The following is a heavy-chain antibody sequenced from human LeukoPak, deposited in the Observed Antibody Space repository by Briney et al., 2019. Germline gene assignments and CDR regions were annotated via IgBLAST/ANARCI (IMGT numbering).Heavy chain of an antibody. Sequence: GGSLRLSCAASGFTFSSFVMSWVRQAPGKGLEWVSGISGSGGSTYYADSVRGRFTISRDNSKNTLYLQMNSLRAEDTAVYYCAKDQPQPYGHYLPKFDYWGQGTLVTVSS. CDR2: ISGSGGST. V-gene: IGHV3-23*01. CDR3: AKDQPQPYGHYLPKFDY. CDR1: GFTFSSFV. J-gene: IGHJ4*02. D-gene: IGHD3-22*01.